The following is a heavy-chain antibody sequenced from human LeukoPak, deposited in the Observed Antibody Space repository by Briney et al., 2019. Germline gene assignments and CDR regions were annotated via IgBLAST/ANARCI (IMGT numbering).Heavy chain of an antibody. Sequence: SETLSLTCDVYGGSFRGYYWSWIRQPPGKGLEWIGEINRSGSTNYNPSLKSRVTISVDTSKNQFSLKLSSVTAADTAVYYCARGVSSSWSGAAFQPFDYWGQGTLVTVSS. CDR1: GGSFRGYY. D-gene: IGHD6-13*01. CDR3: ARGVSSSWSGAAFQPFDY. V-gene: IGHV4-34*01. CDR2: INRSGST. J-gene: IGHJ4*02.